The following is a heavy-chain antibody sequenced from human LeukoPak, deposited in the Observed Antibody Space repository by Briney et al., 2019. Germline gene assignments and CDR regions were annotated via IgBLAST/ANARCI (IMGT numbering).Heavy chain of an antibody. V-gene: IGHV1-46*01. Sequence: ASVKVSCKATGYTFTSYYMHWVRQAPGQGLEWMGIINPSGGSTSYAQKFQGRVTMTRDTSTSTVYMELSSLRSEDTAVYYCARGKYYYDSSGYYWLDYWGQGTLVTVSS. CDR3: ARGKYYYDSSGYYWLDY. CDR1: GYTFTSYY. CDR2: INPSGGST. D-gene: IGHD3-22*01. J-gene: IGHJ4*02.